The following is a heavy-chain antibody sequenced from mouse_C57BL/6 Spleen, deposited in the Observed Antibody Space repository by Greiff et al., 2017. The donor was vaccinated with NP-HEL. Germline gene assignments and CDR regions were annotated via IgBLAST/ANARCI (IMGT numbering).Heavy chain of an antibody. CDR3: ARRGDYDVGGY. CDR1: GYAFSSSW. D-gene: IGHD2-4*01. J-gene: IGHJ2*01. Sequence: QVQLQQSGPELVKPGASVKISCKASGYAFSSSWMNWVKQRPGKGLEWIGRIYPGDGDTNYNGKFKGKATLTADKSSSTAYMQLSSLTSEDSAVYFCARRGDYDVGGYWGQGTTLTVSS. CDR2: IYPGDGDT. V-gene: IGHV1-82*01.